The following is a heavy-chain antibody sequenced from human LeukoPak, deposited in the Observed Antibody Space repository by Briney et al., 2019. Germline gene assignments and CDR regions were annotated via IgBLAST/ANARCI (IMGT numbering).Heavy chain of an antibody. Sequence: GGSLTLSCAASGFTVSSNYMSWVRQAPGKGLEWVSVIYSGGSTYYADSAKGRFTISRDNSKNTLYLQMNSLRDEDTAVYYCARHRGYCSSTSCYPYYFDYWGQGTLVTVSS. CDR2: IYSGGST. CDR1: GFTVSSNY. J-gene: IGHJ4*02. D-gene: IGHD2-2*01. CDR3: ARHRGYCSSTSCYPYYFDY. V-gene: IGHV3-66*04.